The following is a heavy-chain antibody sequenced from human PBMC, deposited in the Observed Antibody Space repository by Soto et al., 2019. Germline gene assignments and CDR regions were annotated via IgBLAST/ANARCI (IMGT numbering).Heavy chain of an antibody. CDR3: ARTHDFWSGPELDP. CDR1: GASFSSYY. J-gene: IGHJ5*02. D-gene: IGHD3-3*01. V-gene: IGHV4-59*01. Sequence: SHTGSASGASFSSYYLVWICPHPGKGLEWIGYIYYSGSTNYNPSLKSRVTISVDTSKNQFSLRLSSVTAADTAGDYCARTHDFWSGPELDPRGQGTWVNGSA. CDR2: IYYSGST.